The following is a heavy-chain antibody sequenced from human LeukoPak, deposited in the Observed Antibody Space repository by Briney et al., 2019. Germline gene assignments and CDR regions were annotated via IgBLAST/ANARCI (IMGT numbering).Heavy chain of an antibody. CDR1: GFTFSSYG. CDR2: IRYDGSNK. J-gene: IGHJ4*02. Sequence: PGRSLRLSCAASGFTFSSYGMHWVRQAPGKGLEWVAFIRYDGSNKYYADSVKGRFTISRDNSKNTLYLQMNSLRAEDTAVYYCAKEAYCSSTSCYLDYWGQGTLVTVSS. CDR3: AKEAYCSSTSCYLDY. V-gene: IGHV3-30*02. D-gene: IGHD2-2*01.